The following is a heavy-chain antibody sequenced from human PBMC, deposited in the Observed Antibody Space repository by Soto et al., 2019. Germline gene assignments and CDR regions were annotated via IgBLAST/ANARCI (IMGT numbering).Heavy chain of an antibody. D-gene: IGHD5-12*01. V-gene: IGHV3-30*18. J-gene: IGHJ4*02. CDR1: GFTFSSYG. CDR3: AKMRSGHDRYFDY. CDR2: ISYDGSNK. Sequence: GGSLRLSYAASGFTFSSYGMHWVRQAPGKGLEWVAVISYDGSNKYYADSVKGRFTISRDNSKNTLYLQMNSLRAEDTAVYYCAKMRSGHDRYFDYWGQGTLVTVSS.